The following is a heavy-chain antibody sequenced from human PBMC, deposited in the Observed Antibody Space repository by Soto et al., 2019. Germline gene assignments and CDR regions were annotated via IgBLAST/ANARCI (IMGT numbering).Heavy chain of an antibody. CDR3: ARYGSGSSTLPYFDY. CDR2: IYWDDDK. J-gene: IGHJ4*02. CDR1: GFSLSTSGVG. Sequence: QITLKESGPTLVKPTQTLTLTCTFSGFSLSTSGVGVGWIRQPPGKALEWLALIYWDDDKRYSPSLKSRLTNTKDTSKNQVVLTMTNMDPVDTATYYCARYGSGSSTLPYFDYWGQGTLVTVSS. V-gene: IGHV2-5*02. D-gene: IGHD3-10*01.